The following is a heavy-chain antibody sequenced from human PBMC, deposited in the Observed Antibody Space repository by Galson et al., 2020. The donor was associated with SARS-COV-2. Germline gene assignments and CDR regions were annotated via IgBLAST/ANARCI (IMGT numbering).Heavy chain of an antibody. Sequence: GGSLRLSCAASGFRFSGSAMHWVRQASGKGLEWVGRIKTKADNNATAYAPSVKGRFLISRDDSKNTAYLHMNSLKIEDTAVYYCTTGSSPDYWGQGTLVTVSS. V-gene: IGHV3-73*01. D-gene: IGHD1-26*01. CDR2: IKTKADNNAT. CDR1: GFRFSGSA. CDR3: TTGSSPDY. J-gene: IGHJ4*02.